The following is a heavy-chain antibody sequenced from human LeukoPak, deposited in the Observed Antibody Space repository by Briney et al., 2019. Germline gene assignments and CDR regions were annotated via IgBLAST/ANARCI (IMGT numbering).Heavy chain of an antibody. CDR3: ARAGYYYGSGSYSRFDP. V-gene: IGHV4-30-4*01. CDR1: GGSISSGDYY. Sequence: SETLSLTCTVFGGSISSGDYYWSWIRQPPGKGLEWIGYIYYSGSTYYNPSLKSRVTISVDTSKNQFSLKLSSVTAADTAVYYCARAGYYYGSGSYSRFDPWGQGTLVTVSS. CDR2: IYYSGST. D-gene: IGHD3-10*01. J-gene: IGHJ5*02.